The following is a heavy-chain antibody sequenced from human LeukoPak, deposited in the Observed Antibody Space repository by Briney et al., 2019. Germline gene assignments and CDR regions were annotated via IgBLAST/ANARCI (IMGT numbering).Heavy chain of an antibody. J-gene: IGHJ4*02. CDR1: GFTFSSYA. D-gene: IGHD3-22*01. CDR3: AKAAGRYYYDSSGYEDY. Sequence: GSLRLSCAASGFTFSSYAMSWVRQAPGKGLEWVSAISGSGGSTYYADSVKGRFTISRDNSKNTLYLQMNSLRAEDTAVYYCAKAAGRYYYDSSGYEDYWGQGTLVTVSS. CDR2: ISGSGGST. V-gene: IGHV3-23*01.